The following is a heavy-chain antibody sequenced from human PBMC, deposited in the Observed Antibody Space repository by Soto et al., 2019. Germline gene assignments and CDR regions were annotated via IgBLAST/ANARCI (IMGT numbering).Heavy chain of an antibody. CDR1: GYTFTSYA. V-gene: IGHV1-3*01. D-gene: IGHD6-19*01. CDR3: ARVWYSSGWVSNYYYYYGMEV. CDR2: INAGNGNT. J-gene: IGHJ6*04. Sequence: ASVEISCKASGYTFTSYAMHWVRQAPGQRLEWMGWINAGNGNTKYSQKFQGRVTITRDTSASTAYMELSSLRSEDTAVYYCARVWYSSGWVSNYYYYYGMEVWGKGTKVTVS.